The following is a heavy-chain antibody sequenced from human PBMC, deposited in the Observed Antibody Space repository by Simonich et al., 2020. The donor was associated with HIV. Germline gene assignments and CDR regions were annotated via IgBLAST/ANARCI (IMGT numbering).Heavy chain of an antibody. J-gene: IGHJ2*01. CDR1: GYTFNLYD. D-gene: IGHD3-10*01. CDR3: ASTSGVWFGEGWYFDL. CDR2: MNPKSGNT. Sequence: QVQLVQSGAEVKEPGASVKVSCTASGYTFNLYDINWVRQATGQGLEWMGWMNPKSGNTGYAQKFQGRVTMTTYTSTSTAYMELRSLRFDDTAVYYCASTSGVWFGEGWYFDLWGRGTLVTVSS. V-gene: IGHV1-8*02.